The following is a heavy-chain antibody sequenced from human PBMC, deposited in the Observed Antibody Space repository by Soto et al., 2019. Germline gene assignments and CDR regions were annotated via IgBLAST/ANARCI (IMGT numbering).Heavy chain of an antibody. CDR3: AASGTDFWSGPPLNYYYGLNV. CDR2: IIPVFGTV. CDR1: RSTFITYA. Sequence: QVQLVQSGAEVKKPGSSVRASCEVSRSTFITYAVNWVRQAPGQGLEWMGVIIPVFGTVTYSQKFQGRPTLTADTSTGTASMELSSLRSEDTAVYYCAASGTDFWSGPPLNYYYGLNVWGQGTPVSVSS. D-gene: IGHD3-3*01. V-gene: IGHV1-69*06. J-gene: IGHJ6*02.